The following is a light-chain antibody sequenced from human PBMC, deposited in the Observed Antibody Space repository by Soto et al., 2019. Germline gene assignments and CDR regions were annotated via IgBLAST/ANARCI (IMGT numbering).Light chain of an antibody. CDR1: QSVSSY. J-gene: IGKJ4*01. CDR3: QHRSNCPLT. V-gene: IGKV3-11*01. CDR2: DVS. Sequence: EIGLTQSPDTLSLSPGERATLSCRARQSVSSYLAWYQQKPGQAPRLLINDVSNRATGIPARFSGSGSGTDFTLTINSLEPEDFAVYYCQHRSNCPLTFGGGTKVEIK.